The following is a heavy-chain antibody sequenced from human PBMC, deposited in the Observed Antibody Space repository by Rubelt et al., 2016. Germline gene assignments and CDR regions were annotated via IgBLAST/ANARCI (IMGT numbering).Heavy chain of an antibody. D-gene: IGHD3-22*01. V-gene: IGHV3-9*01. Sequence: EVQLVESGGGVVQPGGSLRLSCAASGFTFDDYAMHWVRQAPGKGLEWVSGISWNSGSIGYADSVKGRFTISRDNAKNSLYLQMNSLRAEDTALYYCAKAKKIRADSSGLSPHFDYWGQGTLVTVSS. J-gene: IGHJ4*02. CDR1: GFTFDDYA. CDR2: ISWNSGSI. CDR3: AKAKKIRADSSGLSPHFDY.